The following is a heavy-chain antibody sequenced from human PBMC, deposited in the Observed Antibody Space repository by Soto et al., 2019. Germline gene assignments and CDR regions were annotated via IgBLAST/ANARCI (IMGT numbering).Heavy chain of an antibody. D-gene: IGHD6-13*01. CDR2: IYYSGST. V-gene: IGHV4-59*08. J-gene: IGHJ6*02. Sequence: SETLSLTRTVSGGSISRYSWSWIQQPPGKGLEWIGYIYYSGSTNYNPSLKSRVTISVDTSKNQFSLKLSSVTAADTAVYYCASQQLVYYYYGMDVWGQGTTVTVSS. CDR3: ASQQLVYYYYGMDV. CDR1: GGSISRYS.